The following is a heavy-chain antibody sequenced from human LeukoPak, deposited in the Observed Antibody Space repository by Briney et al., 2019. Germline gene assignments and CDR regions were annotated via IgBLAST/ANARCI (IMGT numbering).Heavy chain of an antibody. CDR2: VNPNSGDT. CDR3: ARDHVALDY. CDR1: GFIFTGYH. J-gene: IGHJ4*02. Sequence: ASVKVSCKASGFIFTGYHMHWVRQAPGQGLEWMGWVNPNSGDTNYAQKFQGRVTMTTDTSISTAYMDLSGLRSDDTAVYYCARDHVALDYWGQGTLVTVSS. V-gene: IGHV1-2*02. D-gene: IGHD2-15*01.